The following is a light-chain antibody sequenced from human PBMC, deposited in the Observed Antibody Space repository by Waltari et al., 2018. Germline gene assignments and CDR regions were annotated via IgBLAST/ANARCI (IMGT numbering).Light chain of an antibody. CDR1: QNLLHTNGYNY. CDR2: LGS. J-gene: IGKJ1*01. V-gene: IGKV2-28*01. CDR3: MQALQSPWS. Sequence: DVVVTQSPLSLPVTPGEPASISCRSSQNLLHTNGYNYLDWYLQKPGQPPQLLIFLGSNRASGVPDRFSGSGSGTEFTLKISREEAEDVGVYYCMQALQSPWSFGQGTKVDI.